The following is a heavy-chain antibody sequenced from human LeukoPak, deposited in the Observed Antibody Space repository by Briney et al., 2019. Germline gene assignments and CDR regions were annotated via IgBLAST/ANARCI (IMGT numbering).Heavy chain of an antibody. D-gene: IGHD3-22*01. CDR1: GFTFSSYS. CDR3: ASLQSYYYNNSGYYYVGTFDY. V-gene: IGHV3-21*01. Sequence: KAGGSLRLSCAASGFTFSSYSMNWVRQAPGKGLEWVSSISSSSSYIYYADSVKGRFTISRDNAKNSLYLQMNSLRAEDTAVYYCASLQSYYYNNSGYYYVGTFDYWGQRTLVTVSS. CDR2: ISSSSSYI. J-gene: IGHJ4*02.